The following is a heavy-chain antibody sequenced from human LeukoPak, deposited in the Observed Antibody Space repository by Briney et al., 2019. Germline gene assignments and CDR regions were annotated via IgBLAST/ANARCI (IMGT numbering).Heavy chain of an antibody. V-gene: IGHV3-11*01. CDR3: AKDAYYDSSGYFQH. Sequence: PGGSLRLSCAASGFTFSDYYMSWIRQAPGKGLEWVSYISHRVSDVQYADSVKGRFTISRDNAKNSLYLQMNSLRAEDTALYYCAKDAYYDSSGYFQHWGQGTLVTVSS. D-gene: IGHD3-22*01. CDR1: GFTFSDYY. J-gene: IGHJ1*01. CDR2: ISHRVSDV.